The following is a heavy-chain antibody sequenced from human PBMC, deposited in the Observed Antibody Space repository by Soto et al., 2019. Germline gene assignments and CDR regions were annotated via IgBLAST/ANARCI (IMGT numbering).Heavy chain of an antibody. V-gene: IGHV1-3*01. D-gene: IGHD6-13*01. CDR1: EDTFTRYV. J-gene: IGHJ6*02. Sequence: ASVKVSCKASEDTFTRYVIHWVRQAPGQRLEWMGWINAGNGNTKYSQNFQGRVTITRDASASTAYMELSSLRSQDTAVYYCATSTIDTSTWKQYFYGMDVWGQGSTVTVSS. CDR3: ATSTIDTSTWKQYFYGMDV. CDR2: INAGNGNT.